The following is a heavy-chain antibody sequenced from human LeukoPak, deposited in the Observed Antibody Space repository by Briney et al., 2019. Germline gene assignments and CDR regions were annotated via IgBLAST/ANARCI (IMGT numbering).Heavy chain of an antibody. J-gene: IGHJ4*02. CDR2: IYHSGST. V-gene: IGHV4-59*05. CDR3: ASQAVVPAAIVDY. CDR1: GGSISSYY. Sequence: SSETLSLTCTVSGGSISSYYWSWIRQPAGKGLEWIGRIYHSGSTYYNPSLKSRVTISVDTSKNQFSLKLSSVTAADTAVYYCASQAVVPAAIVDYWGQGTLVTVSS. D-gene: IGHD2-2*02.